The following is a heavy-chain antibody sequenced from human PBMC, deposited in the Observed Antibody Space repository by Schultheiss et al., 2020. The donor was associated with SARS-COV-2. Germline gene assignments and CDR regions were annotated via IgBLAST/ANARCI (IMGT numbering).Heavy chain of an antibody. Sequence: SQTLSLTCAVYGGSFSGYYWSWIRQPAGKGLEWIGYIYYSGSTNYNPSLKSRVTMSVDTSKNQFSLKLSSVTAADTAVYYCARGCSSTISWYFDLWGRGTLVTVSS. CDR1: GGSFSGYY. J-gene: IGHJ2*01. CDR3: ARGCSSTISWYFDL. CDR2: IYYSGST. V-gene: IGHV4-59*10. D-gene: IGHD2-2*01.